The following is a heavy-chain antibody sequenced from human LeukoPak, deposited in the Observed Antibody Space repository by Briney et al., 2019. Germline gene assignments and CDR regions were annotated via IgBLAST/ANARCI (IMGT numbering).Heavy chain of an antibody. J-gene: IGHJ4*02. CDR1: GYRFTSDW. CDR3: ARLSGRVVCSAGSCYIDS. D-gene: IGHD2-15*01. Sequence: GESLQISCQGSGYRFTSDWIGWVRQMPGKGLEWMGIIYPGDSDTRYSPSFQGQVTISADKSVNTAYLQWNSLKASDTAMYYCARLSGRVVCSAGSCYIDSWGQGTLVTVSS. V-gene: IGHV5-51*01. CDR2: IYPGDSDT.